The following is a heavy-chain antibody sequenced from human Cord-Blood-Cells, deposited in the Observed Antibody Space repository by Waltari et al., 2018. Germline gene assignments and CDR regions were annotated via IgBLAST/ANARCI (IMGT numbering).Heavy chain of an antibody. D-gene: IGHD3-3*01. CDR3: ARVLRFLEWLFDP. CDR2: IYYSGST. J-gene: IGHJ5*02. CDR1: GGSISSSSYY. V-gene: IGHV4-39*01. Sequence: QLQLQESGPGLVKPSETLSLTCTVSGGSISSSSYYWGWLRQPPGKGLEWIGSIYYSGSTYYNPSLRSRVTISVDTSKNQFSLKLSSVTAADTAVYYCARVLRFLEWLFDPWGQGTLVTVSS.